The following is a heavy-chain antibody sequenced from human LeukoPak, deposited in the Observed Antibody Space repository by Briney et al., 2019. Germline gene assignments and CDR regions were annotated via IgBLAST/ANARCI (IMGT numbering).Heavy chain of an antibody. CDR2: THYRSKWYN. CDR1: GDSVSSNSAA. V-gene: IGHV6-1*01. D-gene: IGHD3-22*01. CDR3: ARVRYDSSGYYVPDDAFDI. Sequence: SQTLSLTCAISGDSVSSNSAAWNWIRQSPSRGLEWLGRTHYRSKWYNDYAVSVKSRITINPDTSKNQFSLQLNSVTPEDTAVYYCARVRYDSSGYYVPDDAFDIWGQGTMVTVSS. J-gene: IGHJ3*02.